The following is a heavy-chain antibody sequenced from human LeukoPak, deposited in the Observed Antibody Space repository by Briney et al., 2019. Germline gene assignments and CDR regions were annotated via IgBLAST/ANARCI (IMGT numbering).Heavy chain of an antibody. V-gene: IGHV3-23*01. J-gene: IGHJ4*02. CDR1: GFTFSSYA. Sequence: AGGSLRLSCAASGFTFSSYAMSWVRQAPGKGLEWVSAISGSGGSTYYADSVKGRFTISRDNSKNTLYLQMNSLRAEDTAVYYCAKRSVQEMATIPYYFDYWGQGTLVTVSS. D-gene: IGHD5-24*01. CDR3: AKRSVQEMATIPYYFDY. CDR2: ISGSGGST.